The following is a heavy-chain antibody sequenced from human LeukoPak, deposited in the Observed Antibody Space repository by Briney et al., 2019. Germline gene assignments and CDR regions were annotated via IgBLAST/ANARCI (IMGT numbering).Heavy chain of an antibody. CDR2: ISGSGAGK. D-gene: IGHD4-17*01. CDR3: AKAAYGDYADAFDI. J-gene: IGHJ3*02. V-gene: IGHV3-23*01. Sequence: GGSLRLSCAASGFTFSTYAMTWVRQAPGKGLEWVSSISGSGAGKFYAAPVKGRFTTSRDNSKNTLFVQTNNLRAEDTAVYYCAKAAYGDYADAFDIWGQGTMVIVSS. CDR1: GFTFSTYA.